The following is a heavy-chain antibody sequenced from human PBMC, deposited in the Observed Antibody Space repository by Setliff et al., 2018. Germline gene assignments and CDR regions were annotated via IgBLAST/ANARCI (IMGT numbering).Heavy chain of an antibody. J-gene: IGHJ6*03. CDR3: AGGQPLVRKYYYYMDV. CDR1: GYNFKTYA. Sequence: SVKVSCKASGYNFKTYAISWVRQAPGQGLEWMGGIIPMFGTNYAQKFQGRVTITADESTSTAYMELSSLGSEDTAVYYCAGGQPLVRKYYYYMDVWGKGTTVTVSS. V-gene: IGHV1-69*13. D-gene: IGHD3-10*01. CDR2: IIPMFGT.